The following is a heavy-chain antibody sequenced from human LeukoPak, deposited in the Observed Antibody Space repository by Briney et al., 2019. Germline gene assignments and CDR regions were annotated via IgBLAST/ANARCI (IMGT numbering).Heavy chain of an antibody. CDR2: IYYSGST. D-gene: IGHD6-13*01. J-gene: IGHJ5*02. V-gene: IGHV4-31*03. Sequence: SETLSLTCTVSGGSISSGGYYWSWIRQHPGKGLEWIGYIYYSGSTYYNPSLKSRVTISVDTSKNQFSLKLSSVTAADTAVYYCARCIAAAGPGSWWFDPWGQGTLVTVSS. CDR1: GGSISSGGYY. CDR3: ARCIAAAGPGSWWFDP.